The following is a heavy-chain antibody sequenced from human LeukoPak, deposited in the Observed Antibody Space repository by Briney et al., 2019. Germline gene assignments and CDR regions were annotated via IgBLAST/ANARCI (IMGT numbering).Heavy chain of an antibody. CDR2: IIPIFGTA. CDR1: GGTFSSYA. CDR3: ARDRHCTNGVCYMDY. D-gene: IGHD2-8*01. J-gene: IGHJ4*02. V-gene: IGHV1-69*06. Sequence: SVKVSCKASGGTFSSYAISWVRQAPGQGLEWMGGIIPIFGTADYAQKFQGRVTITADKSTSTAHMELSSLRSEDTAVYYCARDRHCTNGVCYMDYWGQGTLVTVSS.